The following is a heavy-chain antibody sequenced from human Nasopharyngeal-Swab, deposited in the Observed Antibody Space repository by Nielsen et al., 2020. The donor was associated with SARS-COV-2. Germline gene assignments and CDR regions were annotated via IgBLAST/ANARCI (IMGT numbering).Heavy chain of an antibody. CDR2: IYYSGST. CDR1: GGSIRNYS. J-gene: IGHJ6*02. CDR3: ARLRVPGMDI. Sequence: SETLSLTCTVSGGSIRNYSWTWVRLPPGKGLECIGYIYYSGSTKYNPSLKSRVTMSADTSKNQFSLKLTSVTAADTGVYYCARLRVPGMDIWGQGTTVTVSS. D-gene: IGHD3-3*01. V-gene: IGHV4-59*08.